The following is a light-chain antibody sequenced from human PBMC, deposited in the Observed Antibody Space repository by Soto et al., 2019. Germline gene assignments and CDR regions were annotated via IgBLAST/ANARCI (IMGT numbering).Light chain of an antibody. J-gene: IGKJ3*01. V-gene: IGKV1-39*01. CDR1: QSISSY. CDR2: AAS. CDR3: QQSYSSPFT. Sequence: DLQMTQSPSSLSACVGDRVTITCRASQSISSYLNWYQQKPGKAPNLLIYAASSLQSGVPSKFSGSGSGTDFTLTISSLQPEDFATYYCQQSYSSPFTFGPGTKVDIK.